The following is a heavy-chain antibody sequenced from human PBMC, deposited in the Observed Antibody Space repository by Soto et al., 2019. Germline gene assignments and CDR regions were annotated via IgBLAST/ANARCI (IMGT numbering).Heavy chain of an antibody. Sequence: PSEPLSLTCTVSGGSISSGGYYWSWIRPHPGKGLGWIGYIHYSGSTYSNPSIKSRVTISVDTSTNPSSIELSSVPAADTAVYYCARRPSVVRGVIITLGAFDIWGQGTMVTVS. D-gene: IGHD3-10*01. V-gene: IGHV4-31*03. CDR2: IHYSGST. CDR3: ARRPSVVRGVIITLGAFDI. CDR1: GGSISSGGYY. J-gene: IGHJ3*02.